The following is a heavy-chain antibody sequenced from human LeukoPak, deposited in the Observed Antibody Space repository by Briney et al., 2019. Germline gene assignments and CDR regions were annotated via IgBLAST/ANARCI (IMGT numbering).Heavy chain of an antibody. V-gene: IGHV4-34*01. J-gene: IGHJ4*02. CDR2: INHSGST. Sequence: SETLSLTCAVYGGSFSGYYWSWIRQPPGKGLEWIGEINHSGSTNYNPSLKSRATISVDTSKNQFSLKLSSVTAADTAVYYCAGDSSSWTVRFDYWGQGTLVTVSS. CDR3: AGDSSSWTVRFDY. D-gene: IGHD6-13*01. CDR1: GGSFSGYY.